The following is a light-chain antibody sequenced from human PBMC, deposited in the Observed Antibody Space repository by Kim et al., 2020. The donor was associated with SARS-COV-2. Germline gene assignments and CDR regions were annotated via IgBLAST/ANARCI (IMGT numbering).Light chain of an antibody. Sequence: PVSISCRASQSLIHTNGNTYLSWFQQRPGQPPRLLIYKISNRFSGVPDRFSGSGAGTDFTLKINRVEAEDVGVYYCMQATQLPRTFGQGTKVDIK. CDR2: KIS. CDR1: QSLIHTNGNTY. V-gene: IGKV2-24*01. CDR3: MQATQLPRT. J-gene: IGKJ1*01.